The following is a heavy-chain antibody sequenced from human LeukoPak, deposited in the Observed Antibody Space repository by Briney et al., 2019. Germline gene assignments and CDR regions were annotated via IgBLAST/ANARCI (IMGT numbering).Heavy chain of an antibody. J-gene: IGHJ6*03. Sequence: GGSLRLSCGGSGFTFSGYGVNWVRQAPGKGLEWVSYITSGVNIYYADSVKGRFTISRDNAKNSTYLQMNSLRAEDTAVYYCARVSFCSTSSRYRYMDVWGKGTTVTVSS. CDR2: ITSGVNI. D-gene: IGHD2-2*01. CDR3: ARVSFCSTSSRYRYMDV. V-gene: IGHV3-69-1*01. CDR1: GFTFSGYG.